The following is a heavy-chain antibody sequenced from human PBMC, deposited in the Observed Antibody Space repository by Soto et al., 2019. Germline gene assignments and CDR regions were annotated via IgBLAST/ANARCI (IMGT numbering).Heavy chain of an antibody. CDR2: IIPFLGKI. CDR3: ARETAHRGASGRPLLPENFDS. Sequence: QVQLVQSGAEMKMPGSSVKVSCKTSGSIFLTDGISWVRQAPGQGLECMGGIIPFLGKINHAQIFQDRVTLTADTATSTVYLELTDLISNDTAVDYCARETAHRGASGRPLLPENFDSWGQGTLVTVSS. V-gene: IGHV1-69*06. D-gene: IGHD3-10*01. CDR1: GSIFLTDG. J-gene: IGHJ4*02.